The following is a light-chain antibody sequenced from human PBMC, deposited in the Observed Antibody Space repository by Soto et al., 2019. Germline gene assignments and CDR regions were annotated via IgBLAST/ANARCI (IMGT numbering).Light chain of an antibody. CDR2: KAS. CDR3: QQYNSYWT. Sequence: DIQMTPSPSTLSASVADRVTITCRASQSISSWLAWYQQKPGKAPKLLIYKASSLESGVPSRFSGSGSGTEFTLTISSLQPDDFATYYCQQYNSYWTFGQGAKVDIK. J-gene: IGKJ1*01. V-gene: IGKV1-5*03. CDR1: QSISSW.